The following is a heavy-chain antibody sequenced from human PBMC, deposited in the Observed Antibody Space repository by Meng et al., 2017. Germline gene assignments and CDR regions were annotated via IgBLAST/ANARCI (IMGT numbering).Heavy chain of an antibody. V-gene: IGHV6-1*02. CDR2: AYYRSKWYH. Sequence: QTPPQRTSPGLVKPSQTLSLICAISGDSVSSNSAAWNWIRQSPSRGLGWLGRAYYRSKWYHDYAESVKSRISIDPDTSKNQFSLQLRSVTPEDSAVYYCARGSYSFDSWGQRTLVTVSS. D-gene: IGHD1-26*01. CDR1: GDSVSSNSAA. J-gene: IGHJ4*02. CDR3: ARGSYSFDS.